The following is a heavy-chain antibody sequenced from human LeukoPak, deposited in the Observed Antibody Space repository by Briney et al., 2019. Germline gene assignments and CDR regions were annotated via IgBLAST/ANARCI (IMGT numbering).Heavy chain of an antibody. Sequence: PGGSLRLSCAASGFTFSSYAMSWVRQAPGKGLEWVSAISGSGGSTYYADSVKGRFTISRDNSKNTLYLQMNSLRAEDTAVYYCAKAPGYSGYAPRGYWGQGTLVTVSS. D-gene: IGHD5-12*01. CDR3: AKAPGYSGYAPRGY. CDR1: GFTFSSYA. V-gene: IGHV3-23*01. CDR2: ISGSGGST. J-gene: IGHJ4*02.